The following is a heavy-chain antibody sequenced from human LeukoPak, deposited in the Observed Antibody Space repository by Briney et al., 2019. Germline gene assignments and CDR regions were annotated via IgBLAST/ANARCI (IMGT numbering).Heavy chain of an antibody. D-gene: IGHD6-13*01. CDR1: GVTFSSYA. CDR3: AKVGYSSTENWFDP. Sequence: GGSLRLSCAASGVTFSSYAMSWVRQAPGKGLEWVSAISGSGGSTYYADSVKGRFTISRDNSKNTLYLQMNSLRAEDTAVYYCAKVGYSSTENWFDPWGQGTLVTVSS. V-gene: IGHV3-23*01. J-gene: IGHJ5*02. CDR2: ISGSGGST.